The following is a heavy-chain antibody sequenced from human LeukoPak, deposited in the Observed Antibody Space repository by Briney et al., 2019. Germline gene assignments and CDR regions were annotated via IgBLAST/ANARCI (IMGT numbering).Heavy chain of an antibody. V-gene: IGHV4-39*07. CDR2: IYYSGST. CDR1: GGSISSSSYY. J-gene: IGHJ4*02. CDR3: ARRKYCSSTSCYGGRWTPDMYYFDY. Sequence: PSETLSLTCTVSGGSISSSSYYWGWIRQPPGKGLEWIGSIYYSGSTNYNPSLKSRVTISVDTSKNQFSLKLSSVTAADTAVYYCARRKYCSSTSCYGGRWTPDMYYFDYWGQGTLVTVSS. D-gene: IGHD2-2*01.